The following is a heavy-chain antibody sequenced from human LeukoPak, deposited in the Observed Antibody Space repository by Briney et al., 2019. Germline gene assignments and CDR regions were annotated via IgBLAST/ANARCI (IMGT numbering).Heavy chain of an antibody. CDR2: ISYDGSNK. CDR3: AGDRSYCSSTSCYYYYGMDV. CDR1: GFTFSSYA. Sequence: GGSLRLSCAASGFTFSSYAMHWVRQAPGKGLEWVAVISYDGSNKYYADSVKGRFTISRDNSKNTLYLQMNSLRAEDTAVYYCAGDRSYCSSTSCYYYYGMDVWGQGTTVTVSS. D-gene: IGHD2-2*01. V-gene: IGHV3-30-3*01. J-gene: IGHJ6*02.